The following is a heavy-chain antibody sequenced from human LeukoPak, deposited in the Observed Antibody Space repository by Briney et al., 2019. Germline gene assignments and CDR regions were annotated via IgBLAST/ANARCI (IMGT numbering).Heavy chain of an antibody. J-gene: IGHJ4*02. Sequence: PGGSLRLSCGASGFTFSWYWMSWVRQAPGKGLEWVANIKKDGSGKYYVDSVKGRFTISRDNAKDSLYLQMNSLRAEDTAVYYCARALTTLTYEGYWGQGTLVTVSS. CDR3: ARALTTLTYEGY. CDR2: IKKDGSGK. V-gene: IGHV3-7*01. CDR1: GFTFSWYW. D-gene: IGHD1-1*01.